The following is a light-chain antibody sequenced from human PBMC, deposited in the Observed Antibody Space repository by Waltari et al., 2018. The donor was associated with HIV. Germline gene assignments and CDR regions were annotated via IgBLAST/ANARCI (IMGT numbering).Light chain of an antibody. CDR1: SSNIGSNY. CDR2: RNV. CDR3: STWDDRLSDRV. V-gene: IGLV1-47*01. Sequence: SVLTQPPSASGTPGQRFTISCSGGSSNIGSNYVYWFQQLPGAAPKLLIYRNVQRSSGVPDRCSGSKSGSSASLAISGLRSEDEAVYYCSTWDDRLSDRVFGGGTKLTVL. J-gene: IGLJ3*02.